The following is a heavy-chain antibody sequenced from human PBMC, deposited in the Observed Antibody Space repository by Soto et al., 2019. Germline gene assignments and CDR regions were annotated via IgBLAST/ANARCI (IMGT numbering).Heavy chain of an antibody. V-gene: IGHV4-39*01. CDR3: ARHGHMITFGGVIVIPAYFDY. Sequence: SETLSLTCTVSGGSISSSSYYWGWILQPPGKGLEWIGSIYYSGSTYYNPSLKSRVTISVDTSKNQFSLKLSSVTAADTAVYYCARHGHMITFGGVIVIPAYFDYWGQGTLVTVSS. D-gene: IGHD3-16*02. CDR2: IYYSGST. J-gene: IGHJ4*02. CDR1: GGSISSSSYY.